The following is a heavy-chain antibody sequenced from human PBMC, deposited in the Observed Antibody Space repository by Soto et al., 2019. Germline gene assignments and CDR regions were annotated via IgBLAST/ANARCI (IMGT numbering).Heavy chain of an antibody. V-gene: IGHV4-34*01. Sequence: SETLSLTCAVYGGSFSSYYWSWIRQPPGKGLEWIGEINHSGSTNYNPSLKSRVTISVDTSKNQFSLKLSSVTAADTAVYYCARRIYGSGSYSFYYYYGMDVWGQGTTVTVSS. D-gene: IGHD3-10*01. J-gene: IGHJ6*02. CDR1: GGSFSSYY. CDR3: ARRIYGSGSYSFYYYYGMDV. CDR2: INHSGST.